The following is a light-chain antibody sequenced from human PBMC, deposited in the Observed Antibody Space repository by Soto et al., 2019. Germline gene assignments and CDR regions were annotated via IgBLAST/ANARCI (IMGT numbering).Light chain of an antibody. J-gene: IGLJ1*01. CDR1: SSDVGGYNY. V-gene: IGLV2-11*01. CDR3: CSYAGSYTANYV. CDR2: DVS. Sequence: QSALTQPRSVSGSPGQSVTISCTGTSSDVGGYNYVSWYQQHPGKAPKLMIYDVSKRPSGVPDRFSGSKSGNTASLTTSGLQAEDEADYYCCSYAGSYTANYVFGTGTKLTVL.